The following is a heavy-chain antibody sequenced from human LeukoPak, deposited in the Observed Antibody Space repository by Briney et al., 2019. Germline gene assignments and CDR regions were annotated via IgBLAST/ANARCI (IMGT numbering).Heavy chain of an antibody. J-gene: IGHJ2*01. CDR2: ISGRDGRT. Sequence: GGSLRLSCSVSGLTFYTYAMSWVRQAPGKGLEWVSAISGRDGRTYYTDSVKGRFTISRDNSKNTLYLQMNSLRAEDTAVYYCARGGNHGDYWYFDLWGRGTLVTVSS. D-gene: IGHD4-17*01. CDR1: GLTFYTYA. V-gene: IGHV3-23*01. CDR3: ARGGNHGDYWYFDL.